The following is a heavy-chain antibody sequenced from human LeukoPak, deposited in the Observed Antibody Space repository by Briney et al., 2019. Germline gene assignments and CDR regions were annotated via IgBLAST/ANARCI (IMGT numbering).Heavy chain of an antibody. Sequence: ASVKVSCKASGYTFTGYYLHWVRQAPGQGLEWMGWINPNSGGTNYAQKLQGRVTMTRDTSISTAYMDLSRLRSDDTAVYYCARGYGDYSDWFDPWGQGTLVTVSS. CDR2: INPNSGGT. V-gene: IGHV1-2*02. D-gene: IGHD4-17*01. J-gene: IGHJ5*02. CDR1: GYTFTGYY. CDR3: ARGYGDYSDWFDP.